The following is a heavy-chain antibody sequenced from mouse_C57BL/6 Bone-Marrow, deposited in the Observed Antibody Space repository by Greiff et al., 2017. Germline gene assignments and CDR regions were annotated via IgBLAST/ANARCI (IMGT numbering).Heavy chain of an antibody. Sequence: VQLKESGPVLVKPGASVKMSCKASGYTFTDYYMNWVKQSHGKSLEWIGVINPYNGGTSYNQKFKGKATLTVDKSSSTAYMELNSLTSEDSAVYYCASGYSNPFAYWGQGTLVTVSA. CDR3: ASGYSNPFAY. CDR2: INPYNGGT. D-gene: IGHD2-5*01. V-gene: IGHV1-19*01. CDR1: GYTFTDYY. J-gene: IGHJ3*01.